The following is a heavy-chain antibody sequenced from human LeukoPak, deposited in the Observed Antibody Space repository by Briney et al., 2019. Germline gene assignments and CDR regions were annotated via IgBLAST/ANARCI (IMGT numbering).Heavy chain of an antibody. V-gene: IGHV1-2*02. D-gene: IGHD3-10*01. CDR2: INPNSGGT. CDR1: GYTFTGYY. CDR3: ARESMLWFGEHYFDY. J-gene: IGHJ4*02. Sequence: GASVKVSCKASGYTFTGYYMHRVRQAPGQGLEWMGWINPNSGGTNYAQKFQGRVTMTRDTSISTAYMELSRLRSDDTAVYYCARESMLWFGEHYFDYWGQGTLVTVSS.